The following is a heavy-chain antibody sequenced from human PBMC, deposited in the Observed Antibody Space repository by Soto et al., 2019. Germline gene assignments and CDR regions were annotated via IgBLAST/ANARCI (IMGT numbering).Heavy chain of an antibody. CDR2: IWFDGSTT. J-gene: IGHJ4*02. CDR3: AKNHNYYDRSGHYYGDGGFDY. Sequence: ESGGGVVQPGRSLRLSCVASGFTFNHFGMHWVRQAPGKGLEWLAGIWFDGSTTYYADSVRGGCTISRDNSKNTLYLEINSLRAEDTAVYYCAKNHNYYDRSGHYYGDGGFDYWGQGTRVTVSS. V-gene: IGHV3-33*03. D-gene: IGHD3-22*01. CDR1: GFTFNHFG.